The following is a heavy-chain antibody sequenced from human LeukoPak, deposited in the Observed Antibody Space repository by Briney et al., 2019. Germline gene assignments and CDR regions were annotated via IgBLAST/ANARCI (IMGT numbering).Heavy chain of an antibody. V-gene: IGHV3-48*03. CDR1: GFTFSSYE. CDR3: ARRGSYNDY. D-gene: IGHD3-16*01. CDR2: ISSSGSTT. J-gene: IGHJ4*02. Sequence: GGTLRLSCAASGFTFSSYEMNWVRRAPGKGLEWVSYISSSGSTTYYADSVKGRFTISRDNAKNSLYLQMNSLRAEDTAVYYCARRGSYNDYWGQGTLVTVSS.